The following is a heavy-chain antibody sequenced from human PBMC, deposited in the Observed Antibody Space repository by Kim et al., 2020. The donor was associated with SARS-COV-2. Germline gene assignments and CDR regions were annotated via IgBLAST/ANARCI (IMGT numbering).Heavy chain of an antibody. CDR2: ISSSGSTI. D-gene: IGHD3-10*01. CDR1: GFTFSDYY. CDR3: ARDRGVLLWFGESTYGMDV. Sequence: GGSLRLSCAASGFTFSDYYMSWIRQAPGKGLEWVSYISSSGSTIYYADSVKGRFTISRDNAKNSLYLQMNSLRAEDTAVYYCARDRGVLLWFGESTYGMDVWGQWTTVTVSS. J-gene: IGHJ6*02. V-gene: IGHV3-11*01.